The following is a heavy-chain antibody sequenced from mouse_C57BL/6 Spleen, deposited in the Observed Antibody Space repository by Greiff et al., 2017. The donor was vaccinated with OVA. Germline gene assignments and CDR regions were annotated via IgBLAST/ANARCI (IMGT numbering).Heavy chain of an antibody. CDR3: VRHRAAQATDAMDY. V-gene: IGHV10-1*01. CDR1: GFSFNTYA. J-gene: IGHJ4*01. CDR2: IRSKSNNYAT. D-gene: IGHD3-2*02. Sequence: EVKLVESGGGLVQPKGSLKLSCAASGFSFNTYAMNWVRQAPGKGLEWVARIRSKSNNYATYYADSVKDRFTISRDDSESMLYLQMNNLKTEDTAMYYCVRHRAAQATDAMDYWGQGTSVTVSS.